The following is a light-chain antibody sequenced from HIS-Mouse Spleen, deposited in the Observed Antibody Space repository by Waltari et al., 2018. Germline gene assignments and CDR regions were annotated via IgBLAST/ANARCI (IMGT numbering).Light chain of an antibody. CDR3: SSYTSSSTLEVV. V-gene: IGLV2-14*03. J-gene: IGLJ2*01. Sequence: QSALTQPASVSGSPGQSITISCTGTSRHVGGYKYVSWYQQHPVKAPKLMIYDVSNRPSGVSNRFSGSKSGNTASLTISGLQAEDEADYYCSSYTSSSTLEVVFGGGTKLTVL. CDR1: SRHVGGYKY. CDR2: DVS.